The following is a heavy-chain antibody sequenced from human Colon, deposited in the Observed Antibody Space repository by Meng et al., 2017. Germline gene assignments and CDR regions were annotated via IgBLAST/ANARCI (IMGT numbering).Heavy chain of an antibody. Sequence: RLQGSGPGLWRPSGTLSLTCAVSGGSISSNWWSWVRQPPGKGLEWIGEFFHTGRTNYDPSLKSRVAISVDKSNNQFSLKLTSVTAADTAVYYCARHISILGQRGFDYWGQGTLVTLL. CDR2: FFHTGRT. CDR1: GGSISSNW. J-gene: IGHJ4*02. V-gene: IGHV4-4*02. CDR3: ARHISILGQRGFDY. D-gene: IGHD3/OR15-3a*01.